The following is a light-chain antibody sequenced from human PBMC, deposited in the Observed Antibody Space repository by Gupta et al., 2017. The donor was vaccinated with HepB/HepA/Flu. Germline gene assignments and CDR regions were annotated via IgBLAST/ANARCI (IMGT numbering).Light chain of an antibody. V-gene: IGKV2-28*01. CDR1: QSLLHSNGYNY. J-gene: IGKJ5*01. Sequence: DIVMTQSPLSLPVTPGEPASISCSSSQSLLHSNGYNYLDWHLQKPGQSPQLLIYLGSNRASGVPDRFSGRGSGTDFTLKISRVEAEDVGVYYCRQGLQSQITFGQGTRLEIK. CDR2: LGS. CDR3: RQGLQSQIT.